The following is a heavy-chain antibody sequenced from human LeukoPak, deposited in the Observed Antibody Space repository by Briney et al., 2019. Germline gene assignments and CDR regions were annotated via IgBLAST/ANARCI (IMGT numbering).Heavy chain of an antibody. Sequence: SATLSLTCDVSGSSIRDGYYWGWIRQPPGKGLEWIGAMYYTGNIFYNPSLESRVTISVDTSKNRFSLKLLSVTAADTAVYYCARDMELGRIGYNYGGSDYWSPGTLVTVSS. CDR2: MYYTGNI. CDR1: GSSIRDGYY. D-gene: IGHD5-24*01. CDR3: ARDMELGRIGYNYGGSDY. V-gene: IGHV4-38-2*02. J-gene: IGHJ4*02.